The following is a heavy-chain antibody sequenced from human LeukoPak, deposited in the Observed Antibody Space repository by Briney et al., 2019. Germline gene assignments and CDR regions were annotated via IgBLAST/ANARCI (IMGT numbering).Heavy chain of an antibody. CDR3: ARDKGTSYLSSFDY. D-gene: IGHD6-6*01. CDR1: GFTLSSTY. Sequence: GGSPRLSCVASGFTLSSTYMSWVRQAPGKGLEWVSAIYSGGTTYSPDSVQGRFIISRDNSKNTLYLQMNSLRAADTAVYYCARDKGTSYLSSFDYWGQGTLVTVSS. CDR2: IYSGGTT. V-gene: IGHV3-53*05. J-gene: IGHJ4*02.